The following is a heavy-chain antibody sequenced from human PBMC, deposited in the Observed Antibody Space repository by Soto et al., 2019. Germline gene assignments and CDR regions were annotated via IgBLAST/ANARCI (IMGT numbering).Heavy chain of an antibody. D-gene: IGHD2-21*01. V-gene: IGHV3-11*06. CDR1: GFTFSDHY. CDR3: SRGGGGGLFDL. Sequence: QVQLVESGGGLVKPGGSLRLSCASSGFTFSDHYMSWIRRSPGKGLEFLSYISPRTTYKNYADSVKGRFTISRDNAKNSCYLQLNSLRAEDTAIYYCSRGGGGGLFDLWGQGTFVTVSS. CDR2: ISPRTTYK. J-gene: IGHJ4*02.